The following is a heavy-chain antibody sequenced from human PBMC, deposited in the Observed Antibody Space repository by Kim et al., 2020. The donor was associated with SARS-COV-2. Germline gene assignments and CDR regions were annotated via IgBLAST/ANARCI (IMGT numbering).Heavy chain of an antibody. Sequence: SAVSVKGRFSVSGDNSRNILYLQMNSLRAEDTAVYYCAGGSGTFYNPFDYWGQGALVTVSS. V-gene: IGHV3-30*07. D-gene: IGHD3-10*01. J-gene: IGHJ4*02. CDR3: AGGSGTFYNPFDY.